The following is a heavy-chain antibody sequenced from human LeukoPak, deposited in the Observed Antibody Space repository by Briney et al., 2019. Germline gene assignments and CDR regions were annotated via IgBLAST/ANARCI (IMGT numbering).Heavy chain of an antibody. Sequence: ASVKVSCKASGYTFTGYYMHWVRQAPGQGLEWMGWINPNSGGTNYAQKVQGRVTMTRDTSISTAYMELRSLRSDDTAVYYCARRHLGYSYGYYFDYWGQGTLVTVSS. CDR1: GYTFTGYY. CDR3: ARRHLGYSYGYYFDY. V-gene: IGHV1-2*02. D-gene: IGHD5-18*01. J-gene: IGHJ4*02. CDR2: INPNSGGT.